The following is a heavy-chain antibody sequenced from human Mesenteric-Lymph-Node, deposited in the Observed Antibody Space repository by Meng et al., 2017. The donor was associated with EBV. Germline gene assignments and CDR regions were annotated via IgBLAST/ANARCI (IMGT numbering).Heavy chain of an antibody. CDR1: GDSIRGGGYY. CDR2: ISYSGNT. D-gene: IGHD5-12*01. Sequence: QVELLESGPGLGKLSQNLSLTGGVSGDSIRGGGYYCSWIRQPPGKGLEWIGNISYSGNTYYKTSLKSRLTISLDTSKNLFSQKLKSVTAADTAVYYCARALYSGYDYFDWGQGTLVTVSS. J-gene: IGHJ1*01. V-gene: IGHV4-30-4*01. CDR3: ARALYSGYDYFD.